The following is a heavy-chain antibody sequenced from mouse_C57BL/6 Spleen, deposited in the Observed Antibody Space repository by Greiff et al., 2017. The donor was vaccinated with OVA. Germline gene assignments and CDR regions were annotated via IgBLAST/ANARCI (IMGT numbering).Heavy chain of an antibody. CDR3: ARGYEGYFDV. CDR2: INPGSGGT. CDR1: GYAFTNYL. J-gene: IGHJ1*03. V-gene: IGHV1-54*01. D-gene: IGHD2-12*01. Sequence: QVQLQQSGAELVRPGTSVKVSCKASGYAFTNYLIEWVKQRPGQGLEWIGVINPGSGGTNYNEKFKGKATLTADKSSSTAYMQLSSLTSEDSAVYCCARGYEGYFDVWGTGTTVTVSS.